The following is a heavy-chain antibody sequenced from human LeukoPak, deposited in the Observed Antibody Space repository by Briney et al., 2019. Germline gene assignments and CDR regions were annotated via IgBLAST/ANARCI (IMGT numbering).Heavy chain of an antibody. D-gene: IGHD3-16*01. CDR1: GFTFSSYW. J-gene: IGHJ4*02. CDR2: IRYDGSNK. V-gene: IGHV3-30*02. Sequence: GGSLRLSCAASGFTFSSYWMHWVRQAPGKGLEWVAFIRYDGSNKYYADSVKGRFTISRDNSKSTLYLQMNSLRAEDTAVYYCAKDWGEYFDYVWGSFTSFDSWGQGTLVTVSS. CDR3: AKDWGEYFDYVWGSFTSFDS.